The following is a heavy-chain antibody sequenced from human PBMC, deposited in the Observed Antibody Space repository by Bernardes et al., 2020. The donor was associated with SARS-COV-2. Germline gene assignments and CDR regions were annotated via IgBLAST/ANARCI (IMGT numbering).Heavy chain of an antibody. V-gene: IGHV4-59*08. CDR1: DGSISSDY. CDR2: IYYSGTT. Sequence: SETLSLTCTVSDGSISSDYWSWIRQPPGKGLEWLGYIYYSGTTNYSPSLKSRLTISIDTSKNEFSLQLSSVTAADTAVYYCARHARECIRGVCQTYYYYALDVWGQGTTVTVSS. CDR3: ARHARECIRGVCQTYYYYALDV. J-gene: IGHJ6*02. D-gene: IGHD2-8*01.